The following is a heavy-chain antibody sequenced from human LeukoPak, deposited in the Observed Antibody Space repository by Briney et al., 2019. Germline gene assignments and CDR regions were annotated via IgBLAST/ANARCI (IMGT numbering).Heavy chain of an antibody. V-gene: IGHV3-21*01. CDR1: GFPFSSYS. D-gene: IGHD5-12*01. CDR3: ARAGHSAYKPGEDY. J-gene: IGHJ4*02. CDR2: ISSSSAYI. Sequence: GRALRLLCAASGFPFSSYSMNWVRQAPGKGLEWVSSISSSSAYIYYADSMKGRFTISRDNAKHSLFLQMHSLSAEDTAVHYCARAGHSAYKPGEDYRGQGPLVTVSS.